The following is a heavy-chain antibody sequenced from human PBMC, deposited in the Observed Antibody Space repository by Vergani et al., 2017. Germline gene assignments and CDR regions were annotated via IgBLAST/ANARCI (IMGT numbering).Heavy chain of an antibody. J-gene: IGHJ4*02. CDR1: GFTFSSYS. CDR3: ARDVLXYFDWLSAPPYFDY. CDR2: ISSSSSYI. Sequence: EVQLVESGGGLVKPGGSLRLSCAASGFTFSSYSMNWVRQAPGKGLEWVSSISSSSSYIYYADSVKGRFTISRDNAKNSLYLQINSLRAEDTAVYYCARDVLXYFDWLSAPPYFDYWGQGTLVTVSS. V-gene: IGHV3-21*01. D-gene: IGHD3-9*01.